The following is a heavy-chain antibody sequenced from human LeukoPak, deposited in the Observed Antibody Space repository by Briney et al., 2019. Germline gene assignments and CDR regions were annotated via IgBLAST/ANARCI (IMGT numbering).Heavy chain of an antibody. D-gene: IGHD3-16*02. CDR2: IILIFGTA. CDR1: GGTFSSYA. V-gene: IGHV1-69*13. Sequence: SVKVSCKASGGTFSSYAISWVRQAPGQGLEWMGGIILIFGTANYAQKFQGRVTITADESTSTAYMELSSLRSEDTAVYYCAREKPYDYVWGSYRHFDYWGQGTLVTVSS. CDR3: AREKPYDYVWGSYRHFDY. J-gene: IGHJ4*02.